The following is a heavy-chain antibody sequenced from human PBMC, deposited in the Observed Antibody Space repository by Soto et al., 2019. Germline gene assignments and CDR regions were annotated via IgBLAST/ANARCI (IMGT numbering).Heavy chain of an antibody. V-gene: IGHV4-59*08. J-gene: IGHJ6*03. D-gene: IGHD2-2*01. Sequence: QVQLQESGPGLVRPSETLSLTCTVSGGSFSSYYWTWIRQSPGKGLEWIGYIYYSGSTDYNPSLRGRLAISIDTSKKQFSLRVNSMTAADTAVYYCAGRDCSGTNCYYLDYYYMDVWGKGTTVTVSS. CDR2: IYYSGST. CDR3: AGRDCSGTNCYYLDYYYMDV. CDR1: GGSFSSYY.